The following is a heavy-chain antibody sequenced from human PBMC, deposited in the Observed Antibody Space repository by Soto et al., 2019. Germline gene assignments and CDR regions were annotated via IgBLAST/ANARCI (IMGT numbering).Heavy chain of an antibody. CDR3: AKDQITGTTYYCYGMDV. CDR2: ISYDGNNK. D-gene: IGHD1-7*01. V-gene: IGHV3-30*18. CDR1: GFTFSNYG. Sequence: QVQLVESGGGVVQPGRSLRLSCAASGFTFSNYGMHWVRQAPGKGLEWVAVISYDGNNKYYADSVKGRFTISRDNSKNTLYLQMNSLRAEDTAVYYCAKDQITGTTYYCYGMDVGGQGTTVTVSS. J-gene: IGHJ6*02.